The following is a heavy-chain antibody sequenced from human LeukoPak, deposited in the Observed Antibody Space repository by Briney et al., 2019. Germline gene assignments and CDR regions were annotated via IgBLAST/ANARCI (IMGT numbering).Heavy chain of an antibody. Sequence: GGSLRLSCAASGFTFNNYWMSWVRQAPGKGLEWVANIKQDGSEKYYVDSVKSRFTVSRDNAKNSLFLQMNSLRAEDTAVYYCARDNSDYDSSFFDYWGQGTLVTVSS. J-gene: IGHJ4*02. V-gene: IGHV3-7*01. CDR1: GFTFNNYW. D-gene: IGHD3-22*01. CDR3: ARDNSDYDSSFFDY. CDR2: IKQDGSEK.